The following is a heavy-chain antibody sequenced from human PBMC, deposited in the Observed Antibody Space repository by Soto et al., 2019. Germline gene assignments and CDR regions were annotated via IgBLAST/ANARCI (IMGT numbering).Heavy chain of an antibody. CDR1: GGIFSSNT. Sequence: QVYLVQSGAEVKKPGSSVKISCKASGGIFSSNTINWVRQAAGQGLEWMGGIIPLFGTANYAEKYQGRVTITADKSTKTEYKELQSLRSEDTAVYYCARKAACGGDCYAFDSWGQGTLVTVSS. V-gene: IGHV1-69*06. D-gene: IGHD2-21*02. J-gene: IGHJ4*02. CDR2: IIPLFGTA. CDR3: ARKAACGGDCYAFDS.